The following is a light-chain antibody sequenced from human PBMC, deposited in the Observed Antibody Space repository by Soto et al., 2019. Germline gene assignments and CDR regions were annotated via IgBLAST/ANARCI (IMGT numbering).Light chain of an antibody. CDR1: QSVSNY. J-gene: IGKJ1*01. CDR3: HQRQSWPRT. V-gene: IGKV3-11*01. CDR2: QTS. Sequence: EIVLTQSPGTLSLSPGERATLSCRASQSVSNYLAWYQQKPGQAPRLLIYQTSIRAAGIPARFSASGSGTDFTLTISDVQPEDFALYYCHQRQSWPRTFGQGTKVDIK.